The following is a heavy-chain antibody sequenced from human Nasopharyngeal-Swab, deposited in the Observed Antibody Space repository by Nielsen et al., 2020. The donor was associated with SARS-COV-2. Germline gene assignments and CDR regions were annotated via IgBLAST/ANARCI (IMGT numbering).Heavy chain of an antibody. V-gene: IGHV3-23*01. Sequence: GESLKISCAASGFTFSSYAMSWVRQAPGKGLEWVSAISGSGGSTYYADSVKGRFTISRDNSKNTLYLQMNSLRAEDTAVYYCAKGAVAGTRGPGRMVYFDYWGQGTLVTVSS. D-gene: IGHD6-19*01. CDR1: GFTFSSYA. CDR3: AKGAVAGTRGPGRMVYFDY. CDR2: ISGSGGST. J-gene: IGHJ4*02.